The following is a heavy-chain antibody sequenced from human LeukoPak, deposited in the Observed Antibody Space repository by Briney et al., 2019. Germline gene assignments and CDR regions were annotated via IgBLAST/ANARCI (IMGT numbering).Heavy chain of an antibody. V-gene: IGHV3-30*02. CDR3: AKDPPTFYSYGLSDDAFDI. CDR2: IRYDGSNK. Sequence: GGSLRLSCAASGFTFSSYSMNWVRQAPGKGLEWVPFIRYDGSNKYYADSVKGRFTISRDNSKNTLYLQMNSLRAEDTAVYYCAKDPPTFYSYGLSDDAFDIWGQGTMVTVSS. D-gene: IGHD5-18*01. CDR1: GFTFSSYS. J-gene: IGHJ3*02.